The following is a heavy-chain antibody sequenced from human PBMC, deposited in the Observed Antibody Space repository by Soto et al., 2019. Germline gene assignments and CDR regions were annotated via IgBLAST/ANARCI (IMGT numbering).Heavy chain of an antibody. V-gene: IGHV4-59*01. Sequence: ETLSLTCTVSGGSISSYYWSWIRQPPGKGLEWIGYIYYSGSTNYNPSLKSRVTISVDTSKNQFSLKLSSVTAADTAVYYCARVFRRAARKNRYYYYYMDVWGKGTTVTVSS. CDR3: ARVFRRAARKNRYYYYYMDV. CDR1: GGSISSYY. CDR2: IYYSGST. D-gene: IGHD6-6*01. J-gene: IGHJ6*03.